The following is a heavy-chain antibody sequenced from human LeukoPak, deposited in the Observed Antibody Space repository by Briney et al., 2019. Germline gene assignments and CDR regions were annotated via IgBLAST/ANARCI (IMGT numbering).Heavy chain of an antibody. CDR2: MNPNSGNT. CDR1: GYTFTSYD. J-gene: IGHJ4*02. Sequence: ASVKVSCKASGYTFTSYDINWVRQATGQGLEWMGWMNPNSGNTGYAQKFQGRVTITRNTSISTAYMELSSLRSEDTAVYCCARGKRYCSSTSCYDIDYWGQGTLVTVSS. V-gene: IGHV1-8*03. D-gene: IGHD2-2*01. CDR3: ARGKRYCSSTSCYDIDY.